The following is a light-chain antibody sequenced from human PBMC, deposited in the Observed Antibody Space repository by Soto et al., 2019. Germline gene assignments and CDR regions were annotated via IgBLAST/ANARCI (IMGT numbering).Light chain of an antibody. Sequence: EIVLTQSPATLSLSPGGRVTLSCRASQSVGSYLAWYQHKPAQAPRLLIYDASNRATGIPARFSGSGSGTDFTLTISSLETEDFAVYYWQQRSNWWTFGQGTKVESK. CDR1: QSVGSY. V-gene: IGKV3-11*01. CDR3: QQRSNWWT. CDR2: DAS. J-gene: IGKJ1*01.